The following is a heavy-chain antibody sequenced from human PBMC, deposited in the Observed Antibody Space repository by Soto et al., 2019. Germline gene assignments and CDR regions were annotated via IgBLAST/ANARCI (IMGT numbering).Heavy chain of an antibody. Sequence: QVQLVESGGGVVQPGRSLRLSCAASGFTFSSYGMHWVRQAPGKGLEWLAVIWYDGSNKYYADSVKGRFTISRDNSKNTLYLQMNSLRAEDTAVYYCARARIAVAGTFDYWGQGTLVTVSS. CDR2: IWYDGSNK. D-gene: IGHD6-19*01. CDR3: ARARIAVAGTFDY. CDR1: GFTFSSYG. V-gene: IGHV3-33*01. J-gene: IGHJ4*02.